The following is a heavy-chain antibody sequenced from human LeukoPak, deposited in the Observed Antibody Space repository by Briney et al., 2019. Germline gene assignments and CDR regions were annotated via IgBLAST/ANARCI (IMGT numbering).Heavy chain of an antibody. D-gene: IGHD1-26*01. V-gene: IGHV3-66*01. J-gene: IGHJ4*02. CDR2: IYSGGST. Sequence: PGGSLRLSCAASGFTFSSYSMNWVRQAPGRGLEWVSVIYSGGSTYYADSVKGRFTISRGNPKNTLYLQMNGLRAEDTAVYYCARGAVGASFDYWGQGTLVTVSS. CDR3: ARGAVGASFDY. CDR1: GFTFSSYS.